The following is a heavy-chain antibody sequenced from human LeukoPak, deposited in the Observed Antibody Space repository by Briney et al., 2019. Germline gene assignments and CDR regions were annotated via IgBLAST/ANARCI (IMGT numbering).Heavy chain of an antibody. CDR3: ARDVRDYYDSSGYLDY. J-gene: IGHJ4*02. V-gene: IGHV3-21*04. CDR2: ISSSSSYI. CDR1: GLTFSSYS. D-gene: IGHD3-22*01. Sequence: PGGSLRLSCAASGLTFSSYSMNWVRQAPGKGLEWVSSISSSSSYIYYADSLKGRFTISRDNAKNSLYLQMNSLRAEDTAVYYCARDVRDYYDSSGYLDYWGQGTLVTVSS.